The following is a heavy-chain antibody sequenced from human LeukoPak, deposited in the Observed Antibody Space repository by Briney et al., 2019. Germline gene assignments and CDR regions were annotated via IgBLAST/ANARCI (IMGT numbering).Heavy chain of an antibody. V-gene: IGHV4-31*03. D-gene: IGHD6-19*01. Sequence: PSETLSLTCTVSVGSINSGVYYWTWIRQHPGKGLEWIGYVYFSGSTSYTPSLKSRVTISIDTSKNHFSLTLTSVTAADTAVYYCARGPTSGWAYYFDSWGQGTLVTVSS. CDR1: VGSINSGVYY. J-gene: IGHJ4*02. CDR3: ARGPTSGWAYYFDS. CDR2: VYFSGST.